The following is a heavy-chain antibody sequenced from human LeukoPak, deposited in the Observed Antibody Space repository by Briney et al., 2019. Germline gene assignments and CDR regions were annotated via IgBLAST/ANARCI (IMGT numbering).Heavy chain of an antibody. CDR3: ARVLYCGGDCYGEGFAP. D-gene: IGHD2-21*02. V-gene: IGHV1-18*01. Sequence: ASVKVSCKASGYTFTSYGISWVRQAPGQGLEWMGWISAYNGNTNYAQKLQGRVTITTDTSTSTAYMEMRSLRSDDPAVYYCARVLYCGGDCYGEGFAPWGQGTLVTVSS. J-gene: IGHJ5*02. CDR2: ISAYNGNT. CDR1: GYTFTSYG.